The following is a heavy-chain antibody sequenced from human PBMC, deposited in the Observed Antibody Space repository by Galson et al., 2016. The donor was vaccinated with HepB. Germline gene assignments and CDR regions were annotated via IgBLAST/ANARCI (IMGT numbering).Heavy chain of an antibody. J-gene: IGHJ2*01. CDR2: IFNDGSEQ. CDR3: ARDKGGQYFDL. Sequence: SLRLSCAASGFTFGHYAMHWVRQAPGKGLEWVAIIFNDGSEQLYADSVQGRITLSRGNSKKMFYLEMNSLRPEDTAIYYCARDKGGQYFDLWGRGTLVSVSS. D-gene: IGHD2-15*01. V-gene: IGHV3-30*04. CDR1: GFTFGHYA.